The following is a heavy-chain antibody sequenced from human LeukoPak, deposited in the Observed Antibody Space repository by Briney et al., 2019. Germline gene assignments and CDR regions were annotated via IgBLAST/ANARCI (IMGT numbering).Heavy chain of an antibody. CDR1: GYTFINYY. J-gene: IGHJ4*02. CDR3: ARLVSSGPYDY. D-gene: IGHD3-22*01. V-gene: IGHV1-46*01. CDR2: INPSEGTT. Sequence: GASVKVSCKASGYTFINYYIHWLRQAPGQGPEWMGIINPSEGTTTHAQKFQGRVTMTRDTSTSTVYMELSSLRSEDTAVFYCARLVSSGPYDYWGQGTLVTVSS.